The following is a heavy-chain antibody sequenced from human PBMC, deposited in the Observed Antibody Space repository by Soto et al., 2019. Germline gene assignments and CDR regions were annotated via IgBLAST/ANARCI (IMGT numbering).Heavy chain of an antibody. CDR1: GGSISSGDYY. V-gene: IGHV4-30-4*01. J-gene: IGHJ3*02. CDR2: IFYRGST. Sequence: QVQLQESGPGLVKPSQTLSLTCTVSGGSISSGDYYWSWIRQPPGKGLEWIGYIFYRGSTYYNPSLKSRVSISIDTSKSPFSLKLSSVTAADTAMYYCVSLDLKDGHATFDIWGQGTMFTVSS. CDR3: VSLDLKDGHATFDI.